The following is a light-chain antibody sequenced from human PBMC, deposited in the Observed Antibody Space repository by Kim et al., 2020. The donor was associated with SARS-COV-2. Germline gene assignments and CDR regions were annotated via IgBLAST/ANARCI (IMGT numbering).Light chain of an antibody. V-gene: IGLV6-57*03. J-gene: IGLJ3*02. CDR2: EDN. Sequence: KTGTIACTRSRGSIASNYVQWYQQRPGSAPTTVIYEDNQRPSGVPDRFSGSIDSSSNSASLPISGLKTEDEADYYCQSYDSSPAVFGGGTQLTVL. CDR3: QSYDSSPAV. CDR1: RGSIASNY.